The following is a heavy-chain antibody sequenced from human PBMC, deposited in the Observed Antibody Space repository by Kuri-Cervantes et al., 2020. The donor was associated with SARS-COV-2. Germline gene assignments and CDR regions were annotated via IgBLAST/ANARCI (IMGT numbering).Heavy chain of an antibody. D-gene: IGHD2-8*01. CDR1: GGSISSGTYY. CDR2: NYYSGNT. CDR3: AREPYAVDQRALDF. V-gene: IGHV4-31*03. Sequence: SETLSLTCTVSGGSISSGTYYWTWILQHPGNGLEWSGYNYYSGNTYYSPSLKSRVTISVDTSKNQIYLRLSSVTAADTAVYYCAREPYAVDQRALDFWGQGTLVTVSS. J-gene: IGHJ4*02.